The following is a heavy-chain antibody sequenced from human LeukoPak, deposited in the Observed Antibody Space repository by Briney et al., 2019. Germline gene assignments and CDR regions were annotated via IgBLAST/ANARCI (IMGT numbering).Heavy chain of an antibody. CDR2: IIPIFGTA. CDR1: GGTFSSYA. D-gene: IGHD3-10*01. J-gene: IGHJ4*02. CDR3: ARFEGDFSAPVPGDI. V-gene: IGHV1-69*05. Sequence: SVKVSCKASGGTFSSYAISWVRQAHGQGLEWMGGIIPIFGTANYAQKFQGRVTITTDESTSTAYMELSRLRSEDTAVYYYARFEGDFSAPVPGDIWGQGTLVTVSS.